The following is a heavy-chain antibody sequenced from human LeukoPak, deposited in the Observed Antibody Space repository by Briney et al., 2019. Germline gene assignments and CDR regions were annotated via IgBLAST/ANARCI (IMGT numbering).Heavy chain of an antibody. CDR1: GFTFSDYY. CDR2: ISSSSYT. CDR3: ARPGIAAAESYFDY. D-gene: IGHD6-13*01. V-gene: IGHV3-11*03. J-gene: IGHJ4*02. Sequence: GGSLRLSCAASGFTFSDYYMTWIRQAPGKGLEWVSSISSSSYTNYADSVKGRFTISRDNAETSLYLQMNSLRAEDTDVYYCARPGIAAAESYFDYWGQGTLVTVFS.